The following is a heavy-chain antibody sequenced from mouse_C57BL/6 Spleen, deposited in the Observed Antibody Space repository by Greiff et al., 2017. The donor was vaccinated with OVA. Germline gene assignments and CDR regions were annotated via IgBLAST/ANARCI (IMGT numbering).Heavy chain of an antibody. V-gene: IGHV3-6*01. CDR3: AREGERYYYGSSFAY. CDR1: GYSITSGYY. CDR2: ISYDGSN. D-gene: IGHD1-1*01. J-gene: IGHJ3*01. Sequence: ESGPGLVKPSQSLSLTCSVTGYSITSGYYWNWIRQFPGNKLEWMGYISYDGSNNYNPSLKNRISITRDTSKNQFFLKLNSVTTEDTATYYCAREGERYYYGSSFAYWGQGTLVTVSA.